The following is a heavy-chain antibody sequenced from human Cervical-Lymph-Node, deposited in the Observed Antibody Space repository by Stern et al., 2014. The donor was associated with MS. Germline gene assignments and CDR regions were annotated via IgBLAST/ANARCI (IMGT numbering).Heavy chain of an antibody. CDR2: IYHAGTT. D-gene: IGHD6-13*01. Sequence: VQLVESGPGLVKPSGTLSLTCAVSGDSISSSNWWSWVRQSPGKGLEWVGDIYHAGTTNYNSTLKSRPTLSANKSKNQFSLKLTSVTAADTAVYYCVRALGSSSFRYWFDPWGQGTLVIVSS. J-gene: IGHJ5*02. V-gene: IGHV4-4*02. CDR3: VRALGSSSFRYWFDP. CDR1: GDSISSSNW.